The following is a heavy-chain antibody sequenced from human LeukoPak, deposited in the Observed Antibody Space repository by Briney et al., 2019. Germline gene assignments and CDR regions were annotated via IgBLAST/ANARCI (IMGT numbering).Heavy chain of an antibody. V-gene: IGHV1-46*01. CDR1: GYTLTGYL. CDR2: ISLSGGST. J-gene: IGHJ5*02. Sequence: AAVKVSCKAFGYTLTGYLMYAVRPAPGQGPEWVGVISLSGGSTIYAQKFKGRVTLTRDMSTSTDYLELSSLRSEDTAVYYCARDNSVRDEAWYVRPWGRVTGVTVS. D-gene: IGHD2-15*01. CDR3: ARDNSVRDEAWYVRP.